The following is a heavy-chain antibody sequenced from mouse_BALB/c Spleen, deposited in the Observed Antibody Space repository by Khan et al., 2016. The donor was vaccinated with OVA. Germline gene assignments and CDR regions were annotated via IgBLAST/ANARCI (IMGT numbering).Heavy chain of an antibody. J-gene: IGHJ3*01. D-gene: IGHD4-1*01. CDR2: IYPGSSDT. CDR3: TRRNWDVAWFAY. Sequence: EVQLQQSGTVLARPGASVKMSCKASGYTFTSYWMHWVKQRPGQGLEWIGAIYPGSSDTTYNQKFKGKAKLTAVTSTSTAYMELSSLANEDSAVYYGTRRNWDVAWFAYWGQGTLVTVSA. CDR1: GYTFTSYW. V-gene: IGHV1-5*01.